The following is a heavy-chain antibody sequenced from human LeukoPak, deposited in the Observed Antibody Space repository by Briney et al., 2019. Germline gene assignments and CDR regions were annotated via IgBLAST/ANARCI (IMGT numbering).Heavy chain of an antibody. Sequence: GGSLRLSCAAPGLTFSSFGMHWVRQAPGKGLEWVAFIRYDDSAKYYADSVKGRFTISIDNSKNTLYLQMNSLRAEDTAVYYCTKGRYYF. V-gene: IGHV3-30*02. CDR2: IRYDDSAK. CDR3: TKGRYYF. J-gene: IGHJ4*01. CDR1: GLTFSSFG.